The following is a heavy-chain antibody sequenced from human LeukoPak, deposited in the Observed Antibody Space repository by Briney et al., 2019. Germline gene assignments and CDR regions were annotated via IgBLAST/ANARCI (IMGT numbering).Heavy chain of an antibody. CDR2: LYYSGRT. Sequence: PSETLSLTCIVSGGSISSSSDYWGWIRQPPGMALEWIGSLYYSGRTYYNPSLKGRVTISVDTSKNQVSLKLSYVTAADTAVYYCATHRGLRYFDYWGQATLVTVSS. D-gene: IGHD3/OR15-3a*01. J-gene: IGHJ4*02. CDR1: GGSISSSSDY. V-gene: IGHV4-39*01. CDR3: ATHRGLRYFDY.